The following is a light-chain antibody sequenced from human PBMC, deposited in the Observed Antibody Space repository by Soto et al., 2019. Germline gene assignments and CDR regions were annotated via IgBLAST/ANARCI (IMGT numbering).Light chain of an antibody. V-gene: IGKV3-15*01. Sequence: VMTQSPATLSVSPGERATLSCRASQTIKSNLAWYQQKSGQPPRLLIYGASIRATGIPVRFSGSGSGTEFTLTNSSLQSEDSALYYCQQYNNWPLFTFGQGTKLEIK. CDR2: GAS. CDR1: QTIKSN. J-gene: IGKJ2*01. CDR3: QQYNNWPLFT.